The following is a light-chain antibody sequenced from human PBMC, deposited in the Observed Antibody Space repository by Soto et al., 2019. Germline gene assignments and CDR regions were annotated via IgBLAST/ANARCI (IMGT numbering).Light chain of an antibody. V-gene: IGKV1-27*01. Sequence: DIQMTQSPSSLSASXGDRVTITCRASQGISNYLAWYQQKPGKVPKLLIYAASTLQSGVPSRFSGSGSGTDFTLTISSLQPEDDATYYCEKYNSAPHTFGQGTMQDIK. CDR3: EKYNSAPHT. CDR2: AAS. J-gene: IGKJ1*01. CDR1: QGISNY.